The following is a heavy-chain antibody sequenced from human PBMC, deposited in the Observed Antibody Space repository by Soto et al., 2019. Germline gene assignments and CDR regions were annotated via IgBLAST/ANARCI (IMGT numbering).Heavy chain of an antibody. V-gene: IGHV3-23*01. D-gene: IGHD3-3*01. CDR3: AKDSWAIFGVPAGEYYAMDV. CDR2: ISGSGGTT. CDR1: EFTFENYA. Sequence: EVQLLESGGAPVQSGGSLRLSCVASEFTFENYAMSWVRQAPGKGLEWVSAISGSGGTTYYSDSVKGRFTISRDNSKNTVYLQMNDLRVEDAAEYFCAKDSWAIFGVPAGEYYAMDVCGQGTTVTVSS. J-gene: IGHJ6*02.